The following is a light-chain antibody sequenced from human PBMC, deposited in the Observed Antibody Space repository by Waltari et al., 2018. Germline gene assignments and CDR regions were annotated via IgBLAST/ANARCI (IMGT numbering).Light chain of an antibody. CDR1: QSFLYSSNNKNY. J-gene: IGKJ1*01. CDR2: WAS. Sequence: DIVMTQSPDSLAVSLGERATINCKSSQSFLYSSNNKNYLAWYQQKPGQPPKMLIYWASNLGSGVPDRFSGSGSGTDFTLTISSLQAEDGAVYYCQQYYSTPRTFGQGTKVEIK. V-gene: IGKV4-1*01. CDR3: QQYYSTPRT.